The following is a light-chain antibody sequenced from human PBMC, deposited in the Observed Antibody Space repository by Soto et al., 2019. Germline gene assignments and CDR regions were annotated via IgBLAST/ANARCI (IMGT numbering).Light chain of an antibody. CDR3: CSYTSSSRYV. CDR1: SSDVGGYKY. Sequence: QSALTQPASVSGSPGQSITISCTGTSSDVGGYKYVSWYQQHPGKAPKFMIYDVSIRPSGVSNRFSGSKSGNTASLTISVLQSEDEADYYCCSYTSSSRYVFGTGTKVTVL. CDR2: DVS. J-gene: IGLJ1*01. V-gene: IGLV2-14*01.